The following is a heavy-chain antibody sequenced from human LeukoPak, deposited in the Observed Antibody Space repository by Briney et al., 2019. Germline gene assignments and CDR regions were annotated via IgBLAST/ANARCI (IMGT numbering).Heavy chain of an antibody. V-gene: IGHV3-53*01. CDR2: IYSGGSGST. J-gene: IGHJ4*02. D-gene: IGHD2-2*01. CDR1: GFIVSSSY. CDR3: AHRKATSWAHDY. Sequence: GGSLRLSCGASGFIVSSSYMSWVRQAPGKGLEWVSVIYSGGSGSTYYADSVKGRFTISRDSSKNTLNLQMNSLRVEDTAVYYCAHRKATSWAHDYWGQGTLVTVSS.